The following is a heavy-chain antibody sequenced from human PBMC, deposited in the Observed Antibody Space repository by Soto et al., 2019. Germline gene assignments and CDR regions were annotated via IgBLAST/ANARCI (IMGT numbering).Heavy chain of an antibody. Sequence: QVQLQESGPGLMKPSQTLSLTCTVSGGSISSGGYYWSWIRQHPGKGLEWIGYIYYSGSTYYNPSLKSRVTISVDTSKNQFSLKLSSVTAADTAVYYCARDMGVPLYYFDYWGQGTLVTVSS. V-gene: IGHV4-31*03. CDR2: IYYSGST. J-gene: IGHJ4*02. CDR1: GGSISSGGYY. CDR3: ARDMGVPLYYFDY. D-gene: IGHD3-10*01.